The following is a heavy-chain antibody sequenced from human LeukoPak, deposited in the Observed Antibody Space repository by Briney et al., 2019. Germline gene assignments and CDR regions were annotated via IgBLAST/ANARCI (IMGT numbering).Heavy chain of an antibody. V-gene: IGHV3-21*01. CDR2: ISSSSSYI. CDR3: ASNQYQLLWEDY. J-gene: IGHJ4*02. D-gene: IGHD2-2*01. Sequence: GGSLRLSCAASGFTFSSYSMNWVRQAPGKGLGWVSSISSSSSYIYYADSVKGRFTISRDNAKNSLYLQMNSLRAEDTAVYYCASNQYQLLWEDYWGQGTLVTVSS. CDR1: GFTFSSYS.